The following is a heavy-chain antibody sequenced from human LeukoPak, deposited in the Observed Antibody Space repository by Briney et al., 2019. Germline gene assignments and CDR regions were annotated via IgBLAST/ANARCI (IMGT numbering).Heavy chain of an antibody. Sequence: SETLSLTCTVSGGSISSTSYHWAWIRQPPGKGLEWIATVYYTGSAYYNPSLKSRVAISVDTSKNQFSLKLSSVTAADTAVYYCVHGSGSYLLYFQHWGQGTLVTVSS. J-gene: IGHJ1*01. CDR2: VYYTGSA. CDR1: GGSISSTSYH. V-gene: IGHV4-39*07. D-gene: IGHD3-10*01. CDR3: VHGSGSYLLYFQH.